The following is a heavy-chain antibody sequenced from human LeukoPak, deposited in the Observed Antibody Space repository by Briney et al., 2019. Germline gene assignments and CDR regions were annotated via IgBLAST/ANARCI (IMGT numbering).Heavy chain of an antibody. J-gene: IGHJ3*02. CDR3: ARSWPATFDI. CDR1: GFTFSSYA. V-gene: IGHV3-23*01. Sequence: PGGSLRLSCAASGFTFSSYAMSWVRQAPGKGLEWVSAISGSGGSTYYADSVKGRFTISRDNSKNTLYLQMNSLKTEDTAVYYCARSWPATFDIWGQGTMVTVSS. D-gene: IGHD2-15*01. CDR2: ISGSGGST.